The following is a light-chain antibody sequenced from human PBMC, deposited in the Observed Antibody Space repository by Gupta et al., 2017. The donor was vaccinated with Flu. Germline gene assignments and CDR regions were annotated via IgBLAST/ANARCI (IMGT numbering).Light chain of an antibody. J-gene: IGKJ2*01. CDR3: QQRDDLPYT. CDR1: QSISSY. Sequence: PSSLSASVGDRVTITCRASQSISSYLNWYQQKPGKDPKLLIYAGSRLQSGVPSRFSGSGSGTDFTLTISSLQPEDFATYYCQQRDDLPYTFGQGTKMEIK. CDR2: AGS. V-gene: IGKV1-39*01.